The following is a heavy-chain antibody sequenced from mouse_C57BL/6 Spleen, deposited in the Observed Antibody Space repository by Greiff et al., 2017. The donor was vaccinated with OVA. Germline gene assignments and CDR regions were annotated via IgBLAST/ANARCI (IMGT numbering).Heavy chain of an antibody. J-gene: IGHJ1*03. CDR3: ARGGYYYGSSYWYFDV. CDR2: IGPGSGST. Sequence: VQRVESGAELVKPGASVKISCKASGYTFTDYYINWVKQRPGQGLEWIGKIGPGSGSTYYNEKFKGKATLTADKSSSTAYMQLSSLTSEDSAVYFCARGGYYYGSSYWYFDVWGTGTTVTVSS. D-gene: IGHD1-1*01. V-gene: IGHV1-77*01. CDR1: GYTFTDYY.